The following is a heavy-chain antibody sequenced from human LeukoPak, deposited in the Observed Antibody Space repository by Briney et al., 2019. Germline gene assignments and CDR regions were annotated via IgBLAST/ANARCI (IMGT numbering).Heavy chain of an antibody. V-gene: IGHV4-59*12. CDR1: GGSISSYY. CDR3: ARGKIAAAGTIPWFGP. Sequence: SETLSLTCTVSGGSISSYYWSWIRQPPGKGLEWIGYIYYSGSTNYNPSLKSRVTISVDTSKNQFSLKLSSVTAADTAVYYCARGKIAAAGTIPWFGPWGQGTLVTVSS. D-gene: IGHD6-13*01. J-gene: IGHJ5*02. CDR2: IYYSGST.